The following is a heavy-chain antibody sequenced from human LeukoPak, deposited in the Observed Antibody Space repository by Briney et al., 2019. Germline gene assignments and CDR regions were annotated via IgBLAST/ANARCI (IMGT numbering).Heavy chain of an antibody. Sequence: ASVKVSCKASGYTFTGHFIHWVRQAPGQGLEWMGWSNPNSGGTNYAQKFQGRVTMTRDTSISTAYMELSRLRSDDTAVYYCARDRDSGSSYFDYWGQGTLVTVSS. CDR3: ARDRDSGSSYFDY. J-gene: IGHJ4*02. V-gene: IGHV1-2*02. CDR2: SNPNSGGT. D-gene: IGHD1-26*01. CDR1: GYTFTGHF.